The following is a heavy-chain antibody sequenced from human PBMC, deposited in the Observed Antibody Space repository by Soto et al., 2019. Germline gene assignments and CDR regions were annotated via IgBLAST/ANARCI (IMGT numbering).Heavy chain of an antibody. Sequence: SETLSLTCTVSGGSISSYYWSWIRQPPGKGLEWIGYIYYSGSTNYNPSLKSRVTISVDTSKNQFSLKLSSVTAADTAVYYCARYGSGGYSNYLASGGQGTLVPVSS. CDR3: ARYGSGGYSNYLAS. J-gene: IGHJ4*02. D-gene: IGHD6-19*01. V-gene: IGHV4-59*01. CDR1: GGSISSYY. CDR2: IYYSGST.